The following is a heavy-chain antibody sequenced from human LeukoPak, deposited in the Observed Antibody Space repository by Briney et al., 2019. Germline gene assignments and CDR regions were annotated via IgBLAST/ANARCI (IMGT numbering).Heavy chain of an antibody. CDR1: GGSISSYY. CDR3: ARHSSSGWFYWYFDL. D-gene: IGHD6-19*01. V-gene: IGHV4-59*08. Sequence: SETLSLTCTVSGGSISSYYWSWIRQPPGKGLEWIGYIYYSGSTNYNPSLKSRVTISVDTSKNQFSLKLSSVTAADTAVYYCARHSSSGWFYWYFDLWGRGTLVTVSS. J-gene: IGHJ2*01. CDR2: IYYSGST.